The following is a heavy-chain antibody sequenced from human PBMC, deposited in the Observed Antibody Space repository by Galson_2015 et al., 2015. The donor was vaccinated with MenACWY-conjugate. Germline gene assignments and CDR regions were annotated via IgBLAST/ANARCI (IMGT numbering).Heavy chain of an antibody. CDR2: INPNSGGT. J-gene: IGHJ6*02. D-gene: IGHD6-25*01. CDR1: GYTFTGYY. CDR3: ARVRGSEDPYYGMDV. V-gene: IGHV1-2*04. Sequence: SVKVSCKASGYTFTGYYMHWVRQAPGQGLEWMGWINPNSGGTNYAQKFQGWVTMTRDTSISTAYMELSRLRSDDTAVYYCARVRGSEDPYYGMDVWGQGTTVTVSS.